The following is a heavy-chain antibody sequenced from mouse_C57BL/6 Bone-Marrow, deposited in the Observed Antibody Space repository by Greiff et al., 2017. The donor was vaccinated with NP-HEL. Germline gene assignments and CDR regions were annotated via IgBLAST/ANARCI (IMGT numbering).Heavy chain of an antibody. D-gene: IGHD2-14*01. CDR2: INYDGSST. V-gene: IGHV5-16*01. J-gene: IGHJ2*01. Sequence: EVMLVESEGGLVQPGSSMKLSCTASGFTFSDYYMAWVRQVPEKGLEWVANINYDGSSTYYLDSLKSRFIISRDNAKNILYLQMSSLKSEDTATYYCARDRDGTRYCDYWGQGTTLTVSS. CDR1: GFTFSDYY. CDR3: ARDRDGTRYCDY.